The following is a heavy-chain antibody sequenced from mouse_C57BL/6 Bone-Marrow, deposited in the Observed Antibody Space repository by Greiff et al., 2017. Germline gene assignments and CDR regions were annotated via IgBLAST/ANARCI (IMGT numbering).Heavy chain of an antibody. D-gene: IGHD1-3*01. CDR1: GYTFTSYW. Sequence: QVQLLQSGAELVMPGASVKLSCKASGYTFTSYWMHWVKQTPGQGLEWIGDIDPSANYPNSNQNFKGKATLTVDKSSCTACLQLSSLTSEYSAVYYCAILYKDYWGQETSVTVCS. CDR3: AILYKDY. J-gene: IGHJ4*01. CDR2: IDPSANYP. V-gene: IGHV1-69*01.